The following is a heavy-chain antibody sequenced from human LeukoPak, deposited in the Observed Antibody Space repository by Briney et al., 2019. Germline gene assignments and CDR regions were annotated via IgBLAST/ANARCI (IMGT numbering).Heavy chain of an antibody. J-gene: IGHJ4*02. Sequence: PGGSLRLSCAASGFTFSSYWMTWVRQAPGKGLEWVAYIKQDGSEKYYVDSVKGRFTISRDNAENSLYLEVNSLRVEDTAVYYCARVMNAGAFEYWGQGTLVTVSS. CDR2: IKQDGSEK. CDR1: GFTFSSYW. V-gene: IGHV3-7*04. CDR3: ARVMNAGAFEY. D-gene: IGHD2-8*01.